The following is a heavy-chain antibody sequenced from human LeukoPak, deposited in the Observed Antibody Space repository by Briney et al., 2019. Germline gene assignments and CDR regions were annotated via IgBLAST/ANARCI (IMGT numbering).Heavy chain of an antibody. J-gene: IGHJ4*02. CDR2: IYYSGST. CDR1: GGSTSSSSYY. Sequence: SETLSLTCSVSGGSTSSSSYYWGWIRQPPGKGLEWVGSIYYSGSTYYNSSLKSRVTISVDTSKNQFSLKLSSVTAADTAVYYSARCYCSGGSCYPDYWGQGTLVTVSS. D-gene: IGHD2-15*01. V-gene: IGHV4-39*01. CDR3: ARCYCSGGSCYPDY.